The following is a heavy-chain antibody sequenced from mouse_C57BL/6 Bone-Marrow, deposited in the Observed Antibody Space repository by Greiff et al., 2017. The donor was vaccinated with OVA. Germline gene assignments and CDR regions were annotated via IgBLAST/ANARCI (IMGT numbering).Heavy chain of an antibody. CDR3: TSYGPYYFDY. Sequence: EVQLQQSGAELVRPGASVKLSCTASGFNIQDDYMHWVKQSPEQGLEWLGWIDPENGDTEYASKFQGKATITADTSSNTAYLQLSSLTSEDTAVYYCTSYGPYYFDYWGQGTTLTVSS. CDR1: GFNIQDDY. J-gene: IGHJ2*01. D-gene: IGHD1-1*01. CDR2: IDPENGDT. V-gene: IGHV14-4*01.